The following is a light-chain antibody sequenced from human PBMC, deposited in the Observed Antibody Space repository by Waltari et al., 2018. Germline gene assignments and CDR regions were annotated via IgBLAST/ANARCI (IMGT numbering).Light chain of an antibody. CDR1: SSNIRAGYA. J-gene: IGLJ3*02. V-gene: IGLV1-40*01. CDR2: GNT. CDR3: QSYDSSLSGQGV. Sequence: QSVLTQPPSVSGAPGQRVTIPCTGSSSNIRAGYAVPWYQQLPGTAPKLLIYGNTNRPSGVPDRFSGSKSGTSASLAITGLQAEDEADYYCQSYDSSLSGQGVFGGGTKLTVL.